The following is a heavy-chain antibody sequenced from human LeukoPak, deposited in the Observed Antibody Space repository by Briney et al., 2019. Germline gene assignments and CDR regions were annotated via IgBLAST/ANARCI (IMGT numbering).Heavy chain of an antibody. J-gene: IGHJ6*02. CDR3: ARGSGRILIWPQPFGDGLGV. Sequence: PGGSLRLSCAASGFNFTRFVMTWVRQPPGRGMECVSAIYMGGNRAYYSDSVTGRFTISRDDSKNMLYLQMNSLRAEDTAIYYCARGSGRILIWPQPFGDGLGVWGQGTTVTVSS. CDR1: GFNFTRFV. V-gene: IGHV3-23*05. D-gene: IGHD3-10*01. CDR2: IYMGGNRA.